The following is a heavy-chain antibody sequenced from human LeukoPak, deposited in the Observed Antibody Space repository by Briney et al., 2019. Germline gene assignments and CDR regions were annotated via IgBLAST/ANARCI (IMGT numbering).Heavy chain of an antibody. CDR2: ISRNNVNT. D-gene: IGHD3-22*01. CDR1: GYTFSSYD. CDR3: VRGGSSSGYDY. Sequence: GASVKVSCKASGYTFSSYDITWVRQAPGQGLEWMGWISRNNVNTNYAQKLQGRVTLTTDTSTSTAYMELRSPRSDDTAVYYCVRGGSSSGYDYWGQGTLVTVSS. V-gene: IGHV1-18*01. J-gene: IGHJ4*02.